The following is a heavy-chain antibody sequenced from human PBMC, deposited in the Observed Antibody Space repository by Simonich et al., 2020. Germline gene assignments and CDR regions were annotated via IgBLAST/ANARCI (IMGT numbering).Heavy chain of an antibody. CDR1: GGSFSGYY. CDR3: AREGFSGSYYDY. Sequence: QVQLQQWGAGLLKPSETLSLTCAVYGGSFSGYYWSWIRQPPGKGLEWIREINHSGSTNYNPSLKSRVTISVDTSKNQFSLKLSSVTAADTAVYYCAREGFSGSYYDYWGQGTLVTVSS. J-gene: IGHJ4*02. CDR2: INHSGST. V-gene: IGHV4-34*01. D-gene: IGHD1-26*01.